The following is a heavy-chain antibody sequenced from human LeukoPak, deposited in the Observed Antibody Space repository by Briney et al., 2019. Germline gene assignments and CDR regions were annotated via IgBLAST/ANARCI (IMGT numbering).Heavy chain of an antibody. CDR1: GFTVSSNY. V-gene: IGHV3-53*01. D-gene: IGHD1-26*01. J-gene: IGHJ6*02. CDR2: IYSGGST. CDR3: GRGRGELYGMDV. Sequence: GGSLRLSCAASGFTVSSNYMSWVRQAPGKGLEWVSVIYSGGSTYYADSVKGRFTISRDNSKNTLYLQMNSLRAEDTAVYYWGRGRGELYGMDVWGQGTTVTVSS.